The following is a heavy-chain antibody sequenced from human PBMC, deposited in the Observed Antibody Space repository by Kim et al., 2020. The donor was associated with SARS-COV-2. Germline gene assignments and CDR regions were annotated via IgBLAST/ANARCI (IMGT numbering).Heavy chain of an antibody. D-gene: IGHD6-19*01. V-gene: IGHV4-59*08. J-gene: IGHJ4*02. CDR3: ARHIAQPSIAVAGPLDY. Sequence: SETLSLTCTVSGGSISSYYWSWIRQPPGKGLEWIGYIYYSGSTNYNPSLKSRVTISVDTSKNQFSLKLSSVTAADTAVYYCARHIAQPSIAVAGPLDYWGQGNLVTVSS. CDR1: GGSISSYY. CDR2: IYYSGST.